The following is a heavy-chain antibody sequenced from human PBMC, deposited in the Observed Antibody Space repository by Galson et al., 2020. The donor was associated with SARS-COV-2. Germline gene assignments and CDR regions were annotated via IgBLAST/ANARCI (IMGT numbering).Heavy chain of an antibody. CDR2: IYSSGST. V-gene: IGHV4-39*01. CDR3: AINTGTYYYDSSGYYPFDY. Sequence: SKTLYLTCTVSGGPISSSSYYWGWIRPPPGKGLEWIGSIYSSGSTYYNPSLKSRVTISVDTSKNQFSLKLSSVTAADTAVYYCAINTGTYYYDSSGYYPFDYWGQGTLVTVSS. D-gene: IGHD3-22*01. J-gene: IGHJ4*02. CDR1: GGPISSSSYY.